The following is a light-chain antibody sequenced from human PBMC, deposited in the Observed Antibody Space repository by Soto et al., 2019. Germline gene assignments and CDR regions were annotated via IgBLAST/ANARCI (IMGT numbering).Light chain of an antibody. J-gene: IGLJ2*01. CDR3: SSYTSVSIVVV. CDR2: EVN. Sequence: QSALTQPAAVSGSPGQSITISCTGTSSDIGAYNFVSWYQHHPGKAPKLIIFEVNNRPSGVSNRFSGSKSGSTASLRISDLQAEDEADYYCSSYTSVSIVVVFGGGTKLTVL. V-gene: IGLV2-14*01. CDR1: SSDIGAYNF.